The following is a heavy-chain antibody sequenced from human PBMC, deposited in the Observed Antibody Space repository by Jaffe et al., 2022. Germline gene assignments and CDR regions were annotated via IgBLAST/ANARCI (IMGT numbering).Heavy chain of an antibody. J-gene: IGHJ3*02. CDR2: ISWNSGSI. V-gene: IGHV3-9*01. CDR3: AKESSDYPGGDDAFDI. Sequence: EVQLVESGGGLVQPGRSLRLSCAASGFTFDDYAMHWVRQAPGKGLEWVSGISWNSGSIGYADSVKGRFTISRDNAKNSLYLQMNSLRAEDTALYYCAKESSDYPGGDDAFDIWGQGTMVTVSS. CDR1: GFTFDDYA. D-gene: IGHD4-17*01.